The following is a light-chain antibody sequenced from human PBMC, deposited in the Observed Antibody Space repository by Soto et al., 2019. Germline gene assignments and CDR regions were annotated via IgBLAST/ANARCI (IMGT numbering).Light chain of an antibody. CDR1: RSNIGTKT. CDR2: DNN. CDR3: QSYDSNDQV. J-gene: IGLJ3*02. V-gene: IGLV1-44*01. Sequence: QSVLIQPPSVSGTPGQRVTITCSGSRSNIGTKTVNWYQKLPGSAPKLLIYDNNQRPSGVPDRFSGSKSGTSASLAISGLQSEDEADYYCQSYDSNDQVFGGGTKLTVL.